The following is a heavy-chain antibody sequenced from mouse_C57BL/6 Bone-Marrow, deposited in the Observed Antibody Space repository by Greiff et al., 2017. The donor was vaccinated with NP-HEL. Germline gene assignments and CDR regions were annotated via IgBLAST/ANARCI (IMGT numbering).Heavy chain of an antibody. D-gene: IGHD3-1*01. Sequence: EVQLVESGGGLVQPGGSLSLSCAASGFTFTDYYMSWVRQPPGKALEWLGFIRNKANGYTTEYSASVKGRFTISRDNSQSILYLQMNALRAEDSATYYCARSGPGLYYFDYWGQGTTLTVSS. CDR1: GFTFTDYY. CDR2: IRNKANGYTT. J-gene: IGHJ2*01. V-gene: IGHV7-3*01. CDR3: ARSGPGLYYFDY.